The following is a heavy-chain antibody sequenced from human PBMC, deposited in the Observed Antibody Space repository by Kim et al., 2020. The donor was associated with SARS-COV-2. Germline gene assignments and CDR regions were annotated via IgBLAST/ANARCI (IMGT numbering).Heavy chain of an antibody. J-gene: IGHJ4*02. V-gene: IGHV3-23*01. D-gene: IGHD3-22*01. Sequence: KGQFTISRYNSKNTLYLQMNSLRAEDTAVYYCAKDVRDYYDSSGRFYFDYWGQGTLVTVSS. CDR3: AKDVRDYYDSSGRFYFDY.